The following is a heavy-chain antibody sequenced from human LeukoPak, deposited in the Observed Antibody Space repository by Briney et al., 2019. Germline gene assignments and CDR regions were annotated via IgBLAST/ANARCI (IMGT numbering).Heavy chain of an antibody. J-gene: IGHJ4*02. CDR1: GGSISSSYSY. Sequence: SETLSLTCTVSGGSISSSYSYWGWIRQPPGKGLEWIGNIYYSGSTYYNPSLKSRVTISVDTSKNQFSLKLSSVTAADTAVYYCARVPSRWLPWDYWGQGTLVTVSS. D-gene: IGHD6-19*01. CDR2: IYYSGST. CDR3: ARVPSRWLPWDY. V-gene: IGHV4-39*07.